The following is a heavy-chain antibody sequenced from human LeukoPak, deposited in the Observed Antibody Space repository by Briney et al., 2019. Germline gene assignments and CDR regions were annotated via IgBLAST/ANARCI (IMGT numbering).Heavy chain of an antibody. CDR2: IYTSGST. D-gene: IGHD3-22*01. CDR1: GGSISSGSYY. CDR3: ARGQRYYYDSSGYNWFDP. V-gene: IGHV4-61*02. Sequence: SETLSLTSTVSGGSISSGSYYWSWIRQPAGKGLEWIGRIYTSGSTNYNPSLKSRVTISVDTSKNQFSLKLSSVTAADTAVYYCARGQRYYYDSSGYNWFDPWGQGTLVTVSS. J-gene: IGHJ5*02.